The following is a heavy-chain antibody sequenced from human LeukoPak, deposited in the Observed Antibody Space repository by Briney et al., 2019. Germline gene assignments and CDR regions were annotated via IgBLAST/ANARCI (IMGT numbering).Heavy chain of an antibody. CDR1: GFTFDDYA. J-gene: IGHJ6*02. V-gene: IGHV3-9*01. CDR2: ISWNSGSI. Sequence: GGSLRLSCAASGFTFDDYAMHWVRQAPGKGLEWVSGISWNSGSIGYADSVKGRFTISRDNAKNSLYLQMNSLRAEDTAVYYCARDAYYYGSGSYYNALKDYYYGMDVWGQGTTVTVSS. CDR3: ARDAYYYGSGSYYNALKDYYYGMDV. D-gene: IGHD3-10*01.